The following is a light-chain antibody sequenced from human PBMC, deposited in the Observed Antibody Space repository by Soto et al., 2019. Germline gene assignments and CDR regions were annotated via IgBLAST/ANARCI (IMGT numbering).Light chain of an antibody. CDR3: LQDATYPWT. CDR1: QPIRSS. V-gene: IGKV1-6*01. Sequence: ANQMTQSPSSLSASLGDTVTINCRASQPIRSSLVWYQQKSGRAPNLLISDASSLHSGVPSRFSGSGFGTHFNLTISRLQSEDFGTYYRLQDATYPWTFGQGTRVDVK. CDR2: DAS. J-gene: IGKJ1*01.